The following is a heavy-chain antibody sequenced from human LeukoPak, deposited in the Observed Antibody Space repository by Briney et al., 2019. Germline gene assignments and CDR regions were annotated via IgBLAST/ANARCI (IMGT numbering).Heavy chain of an antibody. CDR2: INHSGGT. CDR1: GGSFSGYY. D-gene: IGHD3-22*01. Sequence: SETLSLTCAVYGGSFSGYYWSWIRQPPGKGLEWIGEINHSGGTNYNPSLKSRVTISVDTSKNQFSLKLSSVTAADTAVYYCARDGYYYDSSGSHTFDYWGQGTLVTVSS. J-gene: IGHJ4*02. V-gene: IGHV4-34*01. CDR3: ARDGYYYDSSGSHTFDY.